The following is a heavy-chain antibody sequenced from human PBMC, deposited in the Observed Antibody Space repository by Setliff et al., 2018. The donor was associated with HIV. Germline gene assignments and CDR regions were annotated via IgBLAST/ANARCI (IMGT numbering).Heavy chain of an antibody. CDR1: GDSISSGNFF. CDR3: ARGRVFCGRDSCYNFDY. CDR2: IYFSGSA. D-gene: IGHD2-21*02. V-gene: IGHV4-31*01. J-gene: IGHJ4*02. Sequence: SETLSLTCSVSGDSISSGNFFWSWIRQSPGKGLEWIGYIYFSGSATHNPSLKSPASISVDTSKNQFYLKLSSVTAADTAVYYCARGRVFCGRDSCYNFDYWGQGIPVTVS.